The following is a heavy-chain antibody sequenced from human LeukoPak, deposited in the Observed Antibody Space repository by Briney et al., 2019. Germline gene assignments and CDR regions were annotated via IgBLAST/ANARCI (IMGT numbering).Heavy chain of an antibody. CDR3: AKDNRRHYTSGPNPDSLH. CDR1: GFTFSSYA. J-gene: IGHJ4*02. V-gene: IGHV3-30*04. D-gene: IGHD6-19*01. CDR2: ISYDGSNK. Sequence: GGSLRLSCAASGFTFSSYAMHWVRQAPGKGLEWVAVISYDGSNKYYADSVKGRFTISRDNSKNTLYLQMNSLRVEDTAFYYCAKDNRRHYTSGPNPDSLHWGQGALVTVSS.